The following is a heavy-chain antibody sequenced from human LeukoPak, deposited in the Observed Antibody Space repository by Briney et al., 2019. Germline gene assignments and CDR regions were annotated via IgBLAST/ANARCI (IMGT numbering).Heavy chain of an antibody. CDR1: RYTPTTSN. CDR3: ARSGIYYGSGNDY. J-gene: IGHJ4*02. Sequence: GSLKGSPKAPRYTPTTSNIYTGRQTPRQRGERVGWMNADTGNTAYAQKFQGRVTMTRNTSTSTDHMELSGLNFEDTAVYYCARSGIYYGSGNDYWGQGTLVTVSS. D-gene: IGHD3-10*01. CDR2: MNADTGNT. V-gene: IGHV1-8*01.